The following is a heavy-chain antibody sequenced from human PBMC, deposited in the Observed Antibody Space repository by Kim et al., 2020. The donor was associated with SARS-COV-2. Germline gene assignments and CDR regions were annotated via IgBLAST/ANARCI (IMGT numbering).Heavy chain of an antibody. CDR1: GGSVSSGSYY. V-gene: IGHV4-61*01. CDR3: AREVYYYGSGKYFDY. D-gene: IGHD3-10*01. Sequence: SETLSLTCTVSGGSVSSGSYYWSWIRQPPGKGLEWIGYIYYSGSTNYNPSLKSRVTISVDTSKNQFSLKLSSVTAADTAVYYCAREVYYYGSGKYFDYWGQGTLVTVSS. J-gene: IGHJ4*02. CDR2: IYYSGST.